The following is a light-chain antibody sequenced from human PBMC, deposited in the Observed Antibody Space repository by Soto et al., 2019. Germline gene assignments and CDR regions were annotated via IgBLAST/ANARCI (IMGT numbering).Light chain of an antibody. Sequence: DNQISRAPSTLRASVSDIATISSRASQTISNYLSWYQQKPGKAPNLLIYAASSLQSGVPSRFSGTGSGTDFTLTISSLQPEDVATYYCQKYNSAPLTFGGGTKVDIK. J-gene: IGKJ4*01. CDR3: QKYNSAPLT. CDR2: AAS. V-gene: IGKV1-39*01. CDR1: QTISNY.